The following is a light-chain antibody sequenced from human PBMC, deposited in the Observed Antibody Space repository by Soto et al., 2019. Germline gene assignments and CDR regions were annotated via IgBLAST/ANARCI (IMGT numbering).Light chain of an antibody. CDR2: EVS. V-gene: IGLV2-14*01. Sequence: QSALTQPASVSGSPGQSIIISCTGTSSDVGGYNYVSWYQQHPGKVPKLMIYEVSNRPSGVSNRFSGSKSGNTASLTISGLQAEGEADYYCSSYTSNTTVVFGGGTKLTVL. J-gene: IGLJ2*01. CDR1: SSDVGGYNY. CDR3: SSYTSNTTVV.